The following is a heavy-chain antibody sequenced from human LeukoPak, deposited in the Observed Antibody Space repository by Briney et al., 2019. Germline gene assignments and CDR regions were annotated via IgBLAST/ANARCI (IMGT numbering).Heavy chain of an antibody. CDR3: ARWSGYYSAFDY. V-gene: IGHV1-69*04. CDR1: GGTFSSYA. CDR2: IIPILGIA. D-gene: IGHD3-3*01. J-gene: IGHJ4*02. Sequence: SVKVSCKASGGTFSSYAISWVRQAPGQGLEWMGRIIPILGIANYAQKFQGRVTITADKSTSTAYMELSSLRSEDTAVYYCARWSGYYSAFDYWGQGTLVTVSS.